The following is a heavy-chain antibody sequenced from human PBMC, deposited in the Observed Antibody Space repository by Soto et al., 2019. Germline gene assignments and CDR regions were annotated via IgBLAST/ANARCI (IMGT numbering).Heavy chain of an antibody. Sequence: SETLSLTCAVYGGSFSGYHWSWVRQPPGEGLEWIGEINDSGTTNYDASLKSRVTISLDTSRNQFYLNLNSVTAADTAVYFCARGIRSPWPWGQGTLVTVSS. CDR2: INDSGTT. CDR3: ARGIRSPWP. V-gene: IGHV4-34*01. CDR1: GGSFSGYH. D-gene: IGHD4-17*01. J-gene: IGHJ5*02.